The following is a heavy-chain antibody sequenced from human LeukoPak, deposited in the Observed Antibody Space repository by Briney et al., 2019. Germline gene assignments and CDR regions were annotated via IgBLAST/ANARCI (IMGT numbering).Heavy chain of an antibody. CDR1: GGSISSSSYY. CDR2: IYYSGST. D-gene: IGHD4-23*01. Sequence: SETLSLTCTVSGGSISSSSYYWGWIRQPPGKGLEWIGSIYYSGSTYYNPSLKSRVTMSVDTSKNQFSLKLSSVTAADTAVYYCARDLLYGGNLFDYWGQGTLVTVSS. V-gene: IGHV4-39*07. CDR3: ARDLLYGGNLFDY. J-gene: IGHJ4*02.